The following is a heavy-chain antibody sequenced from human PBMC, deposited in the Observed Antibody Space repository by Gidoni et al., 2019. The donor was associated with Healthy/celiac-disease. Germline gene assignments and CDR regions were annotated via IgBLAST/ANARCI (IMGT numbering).Heavy chain of an antibody. J-gene: IGHJ4*02. D-gene: IGHD3-10*01. CDR2: ISGSGGST. CDR1: GFTFSSYA. V-gene: IGHV3-23*01. Sequence: EVQLLESGGGLVQPGGSLRLSCAASGFTFSSYAMSWVRQAPGKGLGWVSAISGSGGSTYYADSVKGRFTISRDNSKNTLYLQMNSLRAEDTAVYYCAKVRSSGSYAKYYFDYWGQGTLVTVSS. CDR3: AKVRSSGSYAKYYFDY.